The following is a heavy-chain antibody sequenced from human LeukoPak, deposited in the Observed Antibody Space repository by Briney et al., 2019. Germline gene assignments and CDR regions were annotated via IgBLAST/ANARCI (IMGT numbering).Heavy chain of an antibody. D-gene: IGHD2-8*02. CDR1: GYTFTSYE. Sequence: ASVTVSCKSSGYTFTSYEINWVRQATGQGLEWMGWMNPNSGNTGYAQNFQGRVTMTRNNSISTAYMELSSQRSEDTAVYYCMRGRGGVGFRLGDYWGQGILVTVSS. J-gene: IGHJ4*02. CDR3: MRGRGGVGFRLGDY. CDR2: MNPNSGNT. V-gene: IGHV1-8*01.